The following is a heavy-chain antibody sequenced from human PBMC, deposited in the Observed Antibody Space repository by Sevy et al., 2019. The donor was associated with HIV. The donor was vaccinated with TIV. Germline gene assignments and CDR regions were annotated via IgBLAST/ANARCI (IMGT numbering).Heavy chain of an antibody. V-gene: IGHV3-21*06. CDR1: SFTFTTFA. CDR2: ISGSGNYV. Sequence: GGSLRLSCTTSSFTFTTFAMNWVRQSPGKGLEWVSYISGSGNYVYYADSVKGRFTISRDNANSSLYLQMTNLRGEDTGVYYCARSKGAWDTFDIWGRGTMVTVSS. CDR3: ARSKGAWDTFDI. D-gene: IGHD3-16*01. J-gene: IGHJ3*02.